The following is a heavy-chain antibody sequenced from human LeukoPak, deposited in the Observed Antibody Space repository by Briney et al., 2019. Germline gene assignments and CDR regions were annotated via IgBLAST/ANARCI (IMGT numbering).Heavy chain of an antibody. Sequence: PGGSLRLSCAASGFTFRSYGMSWVRQAPGKGLEWVSAISGSGGSTYYADSVKGRFTISRDNSKNTLYLQMNSLRAEDTAVYYCAKASPASRLVGATIRYWGQGTLVTVSS. V-gene: IGHV3-23*01. CDR3: AKASPASRLVGATIRY. J-gene: IGHJ4*02. CDR1: GFTFRSYG. D-gene: IGHD1-26*01. CDR2: ISGSGGST.